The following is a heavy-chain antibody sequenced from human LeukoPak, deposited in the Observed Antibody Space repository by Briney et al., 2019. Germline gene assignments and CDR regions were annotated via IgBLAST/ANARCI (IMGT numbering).Heavy chain of an antibody. Sequence: PSETLSLTCTVSGGSISSYYWSWIRQPPGKGLEWIGYIYYSGSTNYNPSLKSRVTISVDTSKNQFSLKLSSVTAADTAVYYCARDNDYVLFDIWGQGTMVTVSS. CDR3: ARDNDYVLFDI. J-gene: IGHJ3*02. CDR2: IYYSGST. V-gene: IGHV4-59*12. D-gene: IGHD3-16*01. CDR1: GGSISSYY.